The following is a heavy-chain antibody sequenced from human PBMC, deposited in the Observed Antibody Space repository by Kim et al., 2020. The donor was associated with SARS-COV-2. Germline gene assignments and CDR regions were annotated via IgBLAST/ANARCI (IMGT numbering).Heavy chain of an antibody. CDR2: IYRGGST. CDR1: GFTFSSNF. CDR3: ARVSVVRGVIISFDY. D-gene: IGHD3-10*01. V-gene: IGHV3-53*04. J-gene: IGHJ4*02. Sequence: GGSLRLSCAASGFTFSSNFMTWVRQAPGKGLEWVSVIYRGGSTYYADSVKGRFTISRHNSKNTLYLQMNTLRVEDTAVYYCARVSVVRGVIISFDYWGQGTLVTVSS.